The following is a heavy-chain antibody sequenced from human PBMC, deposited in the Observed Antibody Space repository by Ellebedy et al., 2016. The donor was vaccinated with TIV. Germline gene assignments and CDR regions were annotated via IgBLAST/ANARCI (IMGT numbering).Heavy chain of an antibody. CDR2: IKTDGSET. V-gene: IGHV3-7*01. CDR3: VGFGVFNL. D-gene: IGHD3-3*01. CDR1: GFSFSNFW. Sequence: GESLKISCAAWGFSFSNFWMSWVRQAPGKGLEWVAHIKTDGSETYYVDSVKGRFTISRENAKNALFLQMDGLRVDDSAVYYCVGFGVFNLWGQGAPATVSS. J-gene: IGHJ5*02.